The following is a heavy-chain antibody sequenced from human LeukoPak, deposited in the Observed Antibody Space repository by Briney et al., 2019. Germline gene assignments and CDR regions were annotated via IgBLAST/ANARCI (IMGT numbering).Heavy chain of an antibody. CDR2: INHSGST. J-gene: IGHJ4*02. D-gene: IGHD1-14*01. CDR1: GGSFSGYY. Sequence: PSETLSLTCAVYGGSFSGYYWSWIRQPPGKGLEWIGEINHSGSTNYNPSLKSRVTISVDTSKNQFSLKLSSVTAADTAVYYCARGWEPKEYYFDYWGQGTLVTVSS. V-gene: IGHV4-34*01. CDR3: ARGWEPKEYYFDY.